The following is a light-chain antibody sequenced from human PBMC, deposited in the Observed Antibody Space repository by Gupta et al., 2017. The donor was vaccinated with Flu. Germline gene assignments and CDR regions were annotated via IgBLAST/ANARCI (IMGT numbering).Light chain of an antibody. CDR1: QSVSSSY. CDR2: GAS. V-gene: IGKV3-20*01. J-gene: IGKJ1*01. CDR3: QQYGSSPRT. Sequence: DIVLTQSPGTLPLSPGERATLSCRASQSVSSSYLAWYQQKPGQAPRLLIYGASSRATGIPDRFSGSGSGTDFTLTISRLEPEDFAVYYCQQYGSSPRTFSQGTKVEIK.